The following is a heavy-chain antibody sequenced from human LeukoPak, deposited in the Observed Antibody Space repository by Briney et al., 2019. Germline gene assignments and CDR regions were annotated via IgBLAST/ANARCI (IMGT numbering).Heavy chain of an antibody. J-gene: IGHJ4*02. CDR1: GFTFSSYN. Sequence: PGGSLRLSCAASGFTFSSYNMAWVRQAPGKGLEWVSSISTSNSYIYYADSVKGRFTISRDNAKNSLYLQMNSLRAEDTAMYYCARALGLADYWGQGTLVTVSS. V-gene: IGHV3-21*01. CDR3: ARALGLADY. CDR2: ISTSNSYI.